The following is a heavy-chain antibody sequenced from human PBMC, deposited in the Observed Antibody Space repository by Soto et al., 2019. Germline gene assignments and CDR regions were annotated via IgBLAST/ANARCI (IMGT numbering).Heavy chain of an antibody. CDR2: IYYSGST. J-gene: IGHJ4*02. CDR1: GGSISSGGYY. CDR3: AISPQRFGELAFDY. Sequence: TVSGGSISSGGYYWSWIRQHPGKGLEWIGYIYYSGSTYYNPSLKSRVTISVDTSKNQFSLKLSSVTAADTAVYYCAISPQRFGELAFDYWGQGTLVTVSS. V-gene: IGHV4-31*03. D-gene: IGHD3-10*01.